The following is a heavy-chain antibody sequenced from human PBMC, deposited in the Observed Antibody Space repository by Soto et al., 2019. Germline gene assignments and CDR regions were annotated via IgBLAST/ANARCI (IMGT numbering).Heavy chain of an antibody. CDR1: GGTFSSYA. D-gene: IGHD6-13*01. Sequence: VASVKVSCKASGGTFSSYAISWVRQAPGQGLEWMGGIIPIFGTANYAQKFQGRVTITADKSTSTAYMELSSLRSEDTAVYYCANPQSAGDYYYYGMDVWGQGTTVTVSS. J-gene: IGHJ6*02. V-gene: IGHV1-69*06. CDR3: ANPQSAGDYYYYGMDV. CDR2: IIPIFGTA.